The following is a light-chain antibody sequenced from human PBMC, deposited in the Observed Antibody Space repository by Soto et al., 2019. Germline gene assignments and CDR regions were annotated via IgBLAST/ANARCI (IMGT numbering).Light chain of an antibody. J-gene: IGKJ2*01. V-gene: IGKV1-12*01. Sequence: DIQMTQSPSSVSASVGDRVTITCRASQGISNWLAWYQQKPGKAPNLLIYGASNLQSGVPSRFSGGGYGTDFTLTIRSLQPEDFATAYCQESNSFRFTFGQGTRLDIK. CDR2: GAS. CDR1: QGISNW. CDR3: QESNSFRFT.